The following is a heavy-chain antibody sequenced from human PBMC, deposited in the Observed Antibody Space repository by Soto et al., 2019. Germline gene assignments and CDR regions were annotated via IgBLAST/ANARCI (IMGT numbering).Heavy chain of an antibody. Sequence: QVQLRESGPGLVKTSGTLTLTCAVSGGSISTMTWWSWVRQPPGKGLQWIGEIYHSGSTNYNPSLKSRVTISVDKSKNQFSLELSSVTAADTAVYYCARDLGSCSSTSCRPFDYWGQGTLVTVSS. V-gene: IGHV4-4*02. CDR2: IYHSGST. CDR1: GGSISTMTW. D-gene: IGHD2-2*03. CDR3: ARDLGSCSSTSCRPFDY. J-gene: IGHJ4*02.